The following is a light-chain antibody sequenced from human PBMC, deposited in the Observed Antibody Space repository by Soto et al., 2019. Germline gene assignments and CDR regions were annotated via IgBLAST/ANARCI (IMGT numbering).Light chain of an antibody. CDR3: SSYAGSNSVV. Sequence: QSALTQPASVSGSPGQSITISCTGTSSDIGTYNLVSWYQHYPGKAPKLMIYEGIKRPSGVSNRFSGSKSGNTASLTVSGLQAEDEADYYCSSYAGSNSVVFGGGTKLTVL. CDR2: EGI. V-gene: IGLV2-14*02. J-gene: IGLJ2*01. CDR1: SSDIGTYNL.